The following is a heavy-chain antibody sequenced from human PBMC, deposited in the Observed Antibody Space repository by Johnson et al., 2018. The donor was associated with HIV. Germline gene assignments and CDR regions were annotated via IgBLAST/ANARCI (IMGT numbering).Heavy chain of an antibody. D-gene: IGHD1-26*01. J-gene: IGHJ3*02. Sequence: VQLVESGGGVVQPGRSLRLSCAASGFTFSSYAMHWVRQAPGKGLEWVANINLDGSEKYYVDSVKGRFTISRDNARNSLYLQMNSLRAEDTAVYFCAREGAGNAFDIWGQGTMVTVSS. V-gene: IGHV3-7*03. CDR3: AREGAGNAFDI. CDR2: INLDGSEK. CDR1: GFTFSSYA.